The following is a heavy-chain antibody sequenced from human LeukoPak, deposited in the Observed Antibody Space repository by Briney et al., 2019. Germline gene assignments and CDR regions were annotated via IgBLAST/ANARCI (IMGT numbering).Heavy chain of an antibody. D-gene: IGHD2-2*01. CDR1: GYTFTGYF. CDR2: INPNSGGT. V-gene: IGHV1-2*02. CDR3: ARGVGYCSSTSCQGGDWFDP. J-gene: IGHJ5*02. Sequence: ASVKVSCKASGYTFTGYFMHWVRQAPGQGLEWMGWINPNSGGTNYAQKFQGRVTMTRDTSISTAYMELSRLRSDDTAVYYCARGVGYCSSTSCQGGDWFDPWGQGTLVTVSS.